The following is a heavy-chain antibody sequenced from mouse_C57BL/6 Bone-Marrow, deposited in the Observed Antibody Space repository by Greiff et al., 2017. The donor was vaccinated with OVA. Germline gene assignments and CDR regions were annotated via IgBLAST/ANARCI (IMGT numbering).Heavy chain of an antibody. V-gene: IGHV1-12*01. D-gene: IGHD2-1*01. Sequence: QVQLQQSGAELVRPGASVKMSCKASGYTFTSYNMHCVKQTPRQGLEWIGAIYPGNGDTSYNQKFKGKATLTVDKSSSTAYMQLSSLTSEDSAVYFCARGDGNYEYFDVWGTGTTVTVSS. CDR1: GYTFTSYN. J-gene: IGHJ1*03. CDR3: ARGDGNYEYFDV. CDR2: IYPGNGDT.